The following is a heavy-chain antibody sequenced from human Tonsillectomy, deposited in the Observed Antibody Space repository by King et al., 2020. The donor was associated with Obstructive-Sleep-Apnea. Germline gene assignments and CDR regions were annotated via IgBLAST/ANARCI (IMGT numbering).Heavy chain of an antibody. Sequence: PLQESGPGLVKPSETLSLTCTVSGGSISSYYWSWIRQPPGKGLEWIGYIYYSGSTNYNPSLKSRGTISVETSKNQFSLKLSSVTAADTAVYYCARSYDAAFDLWGQGTMVTVSS. D-gene: IGHD3-22*01. CDR1: GGSISSYY. CDR3: ARSYDAAFDL. V-gene: IGHV4-59*01. J-gene: IGHJ3*01. CDR2: IYYSGST.